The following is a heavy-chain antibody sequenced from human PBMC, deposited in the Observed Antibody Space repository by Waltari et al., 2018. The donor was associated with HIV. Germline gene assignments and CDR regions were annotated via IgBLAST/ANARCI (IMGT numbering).Heavy chain of an antibody. CDR2: INSDGGDA. J-gene: IGHJ6*02. D-gene: IGHD3-3*01. CDR1: GFSFSDYW. Sequence: LVQSGGGLVQPGGSLRLSCAAPGFSFSDYWMPGVCECPWKGLEWVSRINSDGGDATYADSVKGRFTVSRDNAKNTLFLEMSSLRVEDTAVYYCARDDYDFWSGPRRDKNYGMDVWGQGTAVTVSS. V-gene: IGHV3-74*01. CDR3: ARDDYDFWSGPRRDKNYGMDV.